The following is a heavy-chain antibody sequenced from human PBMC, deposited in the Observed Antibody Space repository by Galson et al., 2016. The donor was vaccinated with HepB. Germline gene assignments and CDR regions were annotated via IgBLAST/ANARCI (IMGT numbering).Heavy chain of an antibody. CDR2: IYHTGTT. CDR1: GGSLSGYY. CDR3: AKIREGSLPLDGFDV. D-gene: IGHD5-24*01. Sequence: SETLSLTCAVYGGSLSGYYWSWIRQSPGKGLEWIGEIYHTGTTNYNPSLKSRVTISVDTSKNWFSLRLSSVTAADTAVYYCAKIREGSLPLDGFDVWGRGTMVTVSS. V-gene: IGHV4-34*01. J-gene: IGHJ3*01.